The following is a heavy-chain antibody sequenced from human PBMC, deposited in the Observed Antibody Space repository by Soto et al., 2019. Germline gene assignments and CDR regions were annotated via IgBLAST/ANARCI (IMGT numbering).Heavy chain of an antibody. V-gene: IGHV3-48*03. CDR3: ARVGRWVLYIVATIALGGMDV. CDR2: ISSSGSTI. Sequence: PGGSLRLSCAASGFTFSSYEMNWVRQAPGKGLEWVSYISSSGSTIYYADSVKGRFTISRDNAKNSLYLQMNSLRAEDTAVYYCARVGRWVLYIVATIALGGMDVWGQGTTVTVSS. J-gene: IGHJ6*02. CDR1: GFTFSSYE. D-gene: IGHD5-12*01.